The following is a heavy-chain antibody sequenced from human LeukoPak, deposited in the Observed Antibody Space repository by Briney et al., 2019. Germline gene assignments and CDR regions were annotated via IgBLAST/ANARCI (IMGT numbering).Heavy chain of an antibody. CDR2: INSDGSST. V-gene: IGHV3-74*01. CDR3: SRDQYYYDSSGYYY. CDR1: GFTFSSYG. Sequence: GGSLRLSCAASGFTFSSYGMHWVRHAPGKGLVWVSRINSDGSSTSYADSVKGRFTISRDNAKNTLYLQVNSLRAEDTAVYYCSRDQYYYDSSGYYYWGQGTLVTVSS. D-gene: IGHD3-22*01. J-gene: IGHJ4*02.